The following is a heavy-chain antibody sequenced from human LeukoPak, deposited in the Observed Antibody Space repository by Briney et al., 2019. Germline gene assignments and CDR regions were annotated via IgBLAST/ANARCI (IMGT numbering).Heavy chain of an antibody. CDR2: IYYSGST. CDR3: ARADYGDYRGYYFDY. J-gene: IGHJ4*02. Sequence: PSETLSLTCTVSGGSISSYYWSWIRQPPGKGLEWIGYIYYSGSTNYNPSLKSRVTISVDTSKNQFSLKLSSVTAADTAVYYCARADYGDYRGYYFDYWGQGTLVTVSS. CDR1: GGSISSYY. D-gene: IGHD4-17*01. V-gene: IGHV4-59*01.